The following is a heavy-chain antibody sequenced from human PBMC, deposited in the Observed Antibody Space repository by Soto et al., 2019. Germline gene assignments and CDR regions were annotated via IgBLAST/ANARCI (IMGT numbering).Heavy chain of an antibody. D-gene: IGHD4-4*01. V-gene: IGHV3-7*04. CDR2: INQDGSEK. CDR3: ARGGYDYSNPVDY. CDR1: GFTFNRYC. J-gene: IGHJ4*02. Sequence: EVQLVESGGGLVQPGGSLRLSCAASGFTFNRYCMKWVLQAPGRGLEWMGNINQDGSEKHYVDSVKGRFTISRDNAKDSVYLQMNSLKAEDSVMYYCARGGYDYSNPVDYWGQGTLVTVSS.